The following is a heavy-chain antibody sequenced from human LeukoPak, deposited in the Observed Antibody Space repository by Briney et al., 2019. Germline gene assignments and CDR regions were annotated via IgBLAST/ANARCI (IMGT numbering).Heavy chain of an antibody. Sequence: ASVKVSCKVSGYTLTELSMHWVRQAPGKGLEWMGGFDLEDGETIYAQKFQGRVTMTEDTSTDTAYVELSSLRSEDTAVYYCATDRGRRGSYYDFWSGYLGPWGQGTLVTVSS. CDR2: FDLEDGET. D-gene: IGHD3-3*01. CDR1: GYTLTELS. CDR3: ATDRGRRGSYYDFWSGYLGP. V-gene: IGHV1-24*01. J-gene: IGHJ5*02.